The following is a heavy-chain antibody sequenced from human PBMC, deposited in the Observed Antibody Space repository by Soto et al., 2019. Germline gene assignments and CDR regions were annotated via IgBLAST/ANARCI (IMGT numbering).Heavy chain of an antibody. CDR3: ARDHIAVAGSHYYYGMDL. Sequence: SETLSLTCTVSGGSISSYYWSWIRQPPGKGLEWIGYIYYSGSTNYNPSLKSRVTISVDTSKNQFSLKLSSVTAADTAVYYCARDHIAVAGSHYYYGMDLWGQGTTVTVSS. CDR2: IYYSGST. V-gene: IGHV4-59*01. CDR1: GGSISSYY. D-gene: IGHD6-19*01. J-gene: IGHJ6*02.